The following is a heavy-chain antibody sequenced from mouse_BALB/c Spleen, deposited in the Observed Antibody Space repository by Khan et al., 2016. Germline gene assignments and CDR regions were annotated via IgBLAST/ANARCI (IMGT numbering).Heavy chain of an antibody. CDR3: SRDITAICSYYYVTKN. CDR1: GYTFTNSC. D-gene: IGHD1-1*02. Sequence: QVQLKQSGTELVRPGASVKLSCKASGYTFTNSCINWVKQRPGQGLEWIGNIYPSDSYANYNQKFQDKATLTVDRSSSTAYMHLISPTSEDTAVYYCSRDITAICSYYYVTKNWGQGTSVTVSS. CDR2: IYPSDSYA. V-gene: IGHV1-69*02. J-gene: IGHJ4*01.